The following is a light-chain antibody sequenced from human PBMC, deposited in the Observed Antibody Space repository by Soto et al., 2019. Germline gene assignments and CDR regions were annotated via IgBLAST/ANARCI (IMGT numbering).Light chain of an antibody. CDR1: SSDVGSYDL. CDR3: CSFVRTNGLL. CDR2: EVN. Sequence: QSALTQPASVSGSPGQSITISCTGTSSDVGSYDLVSWYQHHSGKAPKIIIYEVNKRPSGISDRFSGSKSGNTASLTISGLQAEDEADYFCCSFVRTNGLLFGGGTKVTVL. J-gene: IGLJ2*01. V-gene: IGLV2-23*02.